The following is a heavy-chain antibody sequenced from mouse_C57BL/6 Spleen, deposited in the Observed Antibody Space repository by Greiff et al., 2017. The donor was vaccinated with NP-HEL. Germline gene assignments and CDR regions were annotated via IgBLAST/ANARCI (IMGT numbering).Heavy chain of an antibody. J-gene: IGHJ2*01. CDR1: GYSITSGYD. D-gene: IGHD4-1*02. CDR2: ISYSGST. CDR3: ARSQLGRGIFDY. V-gene: IGHV3-1*01. Sequence: VQLQQSGPGMVKPSQSLSLTCTVTGYSITSGYDWHWIRHFPGNKLEWMGYISYSGSTNYNPSLKSRISITHDTSKNHFFLKLNSVTTEDTATYYCARSQLGRGIFDYWGQGTTLTVSS.